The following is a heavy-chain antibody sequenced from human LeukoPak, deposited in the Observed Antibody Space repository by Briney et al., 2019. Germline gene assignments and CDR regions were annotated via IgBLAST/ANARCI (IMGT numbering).Heavy chain of an antibody. CDR2: ISYDGSNK. CDR3: ASTIVGASDYYYYGMDV. Sequence: GGSLRLSCAASGFTFSSYGMHWVRQAPGKGLEWVAVISYDGSNKYYANSVKGRFTISRDNSKNTLYLQMNSLRAEDTAVYYCASTIVGASDYYYYGMDVWGQGTTVTVSS. CDR1: GFTFSSYG. J-gene: IGHJ6*02. V-gene: IGHV3-30*03. D-gene: IGHD1-26*01.